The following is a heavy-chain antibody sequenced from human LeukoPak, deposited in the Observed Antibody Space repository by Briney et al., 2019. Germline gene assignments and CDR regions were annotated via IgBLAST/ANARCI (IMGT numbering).Heavy chain of an antibody. CDR2: ISGDSNYI. CDR1: GFLFSDYS. J-gene: IGHJ4*02. D-gene: IGHD4-11*01. Sequence: GGSLRLSCAVSGFLFSDYSMSWVRQAPGKGLEWVSSISGDSNYIYYRDSLRGRFTISRDNAKNLLFLQMISLRVEDTAVYYCTRGGDYSNYVPFDYWGQGTLVTVSS. CDR3: TRGGDYSNYVPFDY. V-gene: IGHV3-21*01.